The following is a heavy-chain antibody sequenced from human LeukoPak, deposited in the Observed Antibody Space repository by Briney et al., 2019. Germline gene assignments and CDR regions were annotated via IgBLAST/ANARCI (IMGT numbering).Heavy chain of an antibody. CDR2: TLYNKNT. Sequence: PSETLSLTCAVYGGSFSGYYWSWIRQPPGKGLEWLGYTLYNKNTYYNPSLKSRVTISVDTSKNQFSLKLTSVTAADTAFYYCAKNAYTSTYYAGFEYWGQGTLVTVSS. D-gene: IGHD3-16*01. CDR1: GGSFSGYY. CDR3: AKNAYTSTYYAGFEY. J-gene: IGHJ4*02. V-gene: IGHV4-59*01.